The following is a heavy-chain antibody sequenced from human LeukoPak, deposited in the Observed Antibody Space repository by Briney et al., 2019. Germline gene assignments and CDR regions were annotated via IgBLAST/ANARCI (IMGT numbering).Heavy chain of an antibody. CDR1: GFTFSSYS. Sequence: GGSLRLSCAASGFTFSSYSMNWVRQAPGKGLEWVSSISSSSSYIYYADSVKGRFTISRDNAKNTLCLQMNSLRADDTAIYYCAKAKGAYGDYYYYYMDVWGKGTTVTVSS. CDR3: AKAKGAYGDYYYYYMDV. J-gene: IGHJ6*03. V-gene: IGHV3-21*04. CDR2: ISSSSSYI. D-gene: IGHD4-17*01.